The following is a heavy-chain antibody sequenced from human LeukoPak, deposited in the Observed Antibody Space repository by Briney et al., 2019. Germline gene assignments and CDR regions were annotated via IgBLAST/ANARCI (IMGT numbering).Heavy chain of an antibody. J-gene: IGHJ5*02. CDR1: GRSISSYY. CDR3: ARDRLEMATTT. V-gene: IGHV4-59*01. D-gene: IGHD5-24*01. Sequence: SQTLSLTCSLSGRSISSYYSSWIRQPPGKGRESIGYTYSSVSSNHTPSLMSRVTLSVDTSNSQVSLQLSTVTAAETAVYYCARDRLEMATTTWGQGTLVTVSP. CDR2: TYSSVSS.